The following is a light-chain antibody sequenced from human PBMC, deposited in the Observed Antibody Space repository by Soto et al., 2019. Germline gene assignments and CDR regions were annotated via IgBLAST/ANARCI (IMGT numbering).Light chain of an antibody. Sequence: QSVLTQPPSVSGAPAQGVTISCAGTSSNIGAGYDVHWYQQVPGTAPKLLIYTNSNRPSGVPDRFSGSKSGTSASLAITGLQAADEADYYCQSYDSSLSALVFGGGTKLTVL. CDR1: SSNIGAGYD. V-gene: IGLV1-40*01. CDR3: QSYDSSLSALV. J-gene: IGLJ3*02. CDR2: TNS.